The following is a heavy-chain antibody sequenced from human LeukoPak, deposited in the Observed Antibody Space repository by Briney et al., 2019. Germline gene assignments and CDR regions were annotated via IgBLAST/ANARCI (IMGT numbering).Heavy chain of an antibody. CDR1: GGSISSSSYY. V-gene: IGHV4-39*01. D-gene: IGHD3-22*01. J-gene: IGHJ3*02. Sequence: SETLSLTCTVSGGSISSSSYYWGWIRQPPGKGLEWIGSIYYSGSTYYNPSLKSRVTISVDTSKNQFSLKLSSVTAADTAVYSCATTYYYDSSGYYYDAFDIWGQGTMVTVSS. CDR3: ATTYYYDSSGYYYDAFDI. CDR2: IYYSGST.